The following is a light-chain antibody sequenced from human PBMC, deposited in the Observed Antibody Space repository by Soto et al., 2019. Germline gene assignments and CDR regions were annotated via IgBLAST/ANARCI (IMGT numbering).Light chain of an antibody. CDR1: SSDVGAYDY. CDR2: GVI. Sequence: QSVLTQPASVSGSPGQSITISCTGTSSDVGAYDYVSWYQQHPGKVPKFMIYGVINRPSGVSHRFSGSKSGNTASLTISGLQAEDEADYYCTSYTSSSTYVFGTGTKVTVL. CDR3: TSYTSSSTYV. V-gene: IGLV2-14*01. J-gene: IGLJ1*01.